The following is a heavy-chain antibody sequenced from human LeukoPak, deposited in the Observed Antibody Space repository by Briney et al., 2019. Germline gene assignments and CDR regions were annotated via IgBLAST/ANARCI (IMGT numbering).Heavy chain of an antibody. V-gene: IGHV3-64D*06. CDR2: ISSNGGST. J-gene: IGHJ4*02. Sequence: GGSLRLSCSASGFTFSSYAMHWVRQAPGKGLEYVSSISSNGGSTYYADSVKGRFTISRDNSKNTLFLQMSSQRTEDTAVYYCASPYSGYDYNFDHWGQGTLVTVSS. CDR1: GFTFSSYA. D-gene: IGHD5-12*01. CDR3: ASPYSGYDYNFDH.